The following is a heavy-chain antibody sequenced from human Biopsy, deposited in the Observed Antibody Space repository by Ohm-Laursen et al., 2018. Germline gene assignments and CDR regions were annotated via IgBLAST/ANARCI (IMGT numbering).Heavy chain of an antibody. D-gene: IGHD1-26*01. Sequence: GTLSLTCTVYGESFNGYYWNWIRQSPGKGLEWIGYIWSSGTTDYNPSLQSRVSMSLELSTDQFSLKVDSETAADTAVYYCARVVGAATGFDQWGQGIPVTVSS. CDR3: ARVVGAATGFDQ. CDR2: IWSSGTT. J-gene: IGHJ4*02. V-gene: IGHV4-59*01. CDR1: GESFNGYY.